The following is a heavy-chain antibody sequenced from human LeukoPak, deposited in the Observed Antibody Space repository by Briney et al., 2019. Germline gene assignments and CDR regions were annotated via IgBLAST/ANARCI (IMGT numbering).Heavy chain of an antibody. CDR2: ISSSSSTI. CDR3: ARDRPYSSSWFDAFDI. V-gene: IGHV3-48*01. CDR1: GFTFSSYS. J-gene: IGHJ3*02. Sequence: PGGSLRLSCAASGFTFSSYSMNWVRQAPGKGLEWVSYISSSSSTIYYADSVKGRFTISRDNAKNSLYLQMNSLRAEDTAVYYCARDRPYSSSWFDAFDIWGQGTMVTVSS. D-gene: IGHD6-13*01.